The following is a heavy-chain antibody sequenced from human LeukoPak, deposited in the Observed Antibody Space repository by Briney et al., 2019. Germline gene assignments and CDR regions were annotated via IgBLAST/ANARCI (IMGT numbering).Heavy chain of an antibody. Sequence: SETLSLTCAVYGGSFSGYYRSWIRQPPGKGLEWIGYTYYSGNTYYNPSLKSRVTIPIDTSKNQFSLRLSSVTAADTAVYYCARVRRVFKRNLGRSTEYYHYYCMDVWGKGTTVTVSS. CDR1: GGSFSGYY. CDR3: ARVRRVFKRNLGRSTEYYHYYCMDV. D-gene: IGHD1-14*01. V-gene: IGHV4-59*01. J-gene: IGHJ6*03. CDR2: TYYSGNT.